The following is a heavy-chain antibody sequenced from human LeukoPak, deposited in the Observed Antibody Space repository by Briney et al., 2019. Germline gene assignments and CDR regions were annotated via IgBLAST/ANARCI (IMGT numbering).Heavy chain of an antibody. J-gene: IGHJ3*02. CDR3: ARGPYSYDSSGAFDI. CDR2: ISSSGST. Sequence: SQTLSLTCTVSGDSISSGDYYWSWIRQPAGKGLEWIGRISSSGSTNYNPSLKSRVTISVDTSKNQFSLKLSSVTAADTAVYFCARGPYSYDSSGAFDIWGQGTMVTVSS. V-gene: IGHV4-61*02. CDR1: GDSISSGDYY. D-gene: IGHD3-22*01.